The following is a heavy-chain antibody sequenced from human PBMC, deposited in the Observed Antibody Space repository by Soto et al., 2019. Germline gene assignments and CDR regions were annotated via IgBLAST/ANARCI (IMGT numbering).Heavy chain of an antibody. CDR3: AKDGGIVVVVAADDAFDI. Sequence: PGGSMRLSCAASGLNFSSYGMHWVRKTPGKGLEWVAVISYDGSNKYYADSVKGRFTISRDNSKNKLYLQMNSLRAEDTAVYYCAKDGGIVVVVAADDAFDIWGQGTMVTVSS. V-gene: IGHV3-30*18. D-gene: IGHD2-15*01. CDR2: ISYDGSNK. CDR1: GLNFSSYG. J-gene: IGHJ3*02.